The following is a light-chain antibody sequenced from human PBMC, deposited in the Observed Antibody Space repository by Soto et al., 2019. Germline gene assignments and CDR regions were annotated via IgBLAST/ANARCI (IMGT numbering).Light chain of an antibody. J-gene: IGKJ1*01. V-gene: IGKV3-20*01. CDR3: QQYGSSGT. CDR2: GAS. Sequence: EIVLTQSPGTLSLSPGERATLSCRASQSVSSSYLAWYQQKPGQAPRLLIYGASTRAPGFPARFSGSGSGTDFTLTISRLEPEDSAVYYCQQYGSSGTFGQGTKVDI. CDR1: QSVSSSY.